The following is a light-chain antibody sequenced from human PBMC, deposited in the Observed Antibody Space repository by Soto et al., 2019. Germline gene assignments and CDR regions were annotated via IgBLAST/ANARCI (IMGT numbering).Light chain of an antibody. CDR2: EDS. CDR3: CSYAGSGTYV. CDR1: SRDVGNYNL. J-gene: IGLJ1*01. Sequence: QSALTQPASVSGSPGQSITISCTGTSRDVGNYNLVSWYQQHPGKAPKLMIYEDSKRPSGVSNRFSGSKSGSTASLTISGLQAEDEADYYCCSYAGSGTYVFGTGTKVTVL. V-gene: IGLV2-23*01.